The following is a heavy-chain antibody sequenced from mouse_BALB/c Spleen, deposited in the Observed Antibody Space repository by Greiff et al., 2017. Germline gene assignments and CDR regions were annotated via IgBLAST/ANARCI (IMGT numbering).Heavy chain of an antibody. D-gene: IGHD2-4*01. Sequence: VHLVESGPGLVAPSQSLSITCTVSGFSLTSYGVHWVRQPPGKGLEWLGVIWAGGSTNYNSALMSRLSISKDNSKSQVFLKMNSLQTDDTAMYYCARGDDYAPFAYWGQGTLVTVSA. CDR3: ARGDDYAPFAY. CDR1: GFSLTSYG. CDR2: IWAGGST. J-gene: IGHJ3*01. V-gene: IGHV2-9*02.